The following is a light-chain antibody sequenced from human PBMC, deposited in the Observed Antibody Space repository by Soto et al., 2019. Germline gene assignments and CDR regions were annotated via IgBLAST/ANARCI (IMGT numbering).Light chain of an antibody. CDR3: WSHAGSNTV. V-gene: IGLV2-8*01. J-gene: IGLJ1*01. Sequence: HSALTQPPSASGSPGQSVTISCTGTSSDVGGYNHVSWLQQYPGRAPKFLIYEVSKRASGVPDRFSGSKSGNTASLTVSGLQAEDEADYYCWSHAGSNTVFGSGTKVTVL. CDR1: SSDVGGYNH. CDR2: EVS.